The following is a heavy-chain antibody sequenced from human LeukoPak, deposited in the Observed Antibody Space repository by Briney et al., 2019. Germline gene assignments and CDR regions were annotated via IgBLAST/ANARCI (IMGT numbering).Heavy chain of an antibody. CDR1: GGTFSSYA. J-gene: IGHJ3*02. V-gene: IGHV1-69*05. D-gene: IGHD2-15*01. CDR2: IIPIFGTA. Sequence: SVKVSCKASGGTFSSYAISWVRQAPGQGLEWMGRIIPIFGTANYAQKFQGRVTITTDEPTSTAYMELSSLRSEDTAVYYCARMVVDIVVVVAARRQSVPFDIWGQGTMVTVSS. CDR3: ARMVVDIVVVVAARRQSVPFDI.